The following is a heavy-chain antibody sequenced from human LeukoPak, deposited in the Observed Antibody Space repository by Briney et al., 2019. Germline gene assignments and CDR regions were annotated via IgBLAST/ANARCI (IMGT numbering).Heavy chain of an antibody. CDR3: ARPSPPGDGYNPPDH. D-gene: IGHD5-24*01. Sequence: GGSLTLSCVVSGFNFDNFAMHWVRQPLGKGLEWVAVISHDGRTKYYADSMKGRITISRDNSKNTLFLQMNNLRSEDTAVYFCARPSPPGDGYNPPDHWGQGTLVTVSS. CDR2: ISHDGRTK. CDR1: GFNFDNFA. V-gene: IGHV3-30*04. J-gene: IGHJ4*02.